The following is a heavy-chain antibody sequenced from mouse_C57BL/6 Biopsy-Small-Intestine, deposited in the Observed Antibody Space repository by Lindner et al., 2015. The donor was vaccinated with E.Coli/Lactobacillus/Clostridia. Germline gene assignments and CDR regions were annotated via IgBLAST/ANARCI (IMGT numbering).Heavy chain of an antibody. Sequence: VQLQESGAELVKPGAAVKISCKVSGYSFTAYNINWVKQSLGESLEWIGNVDPNYGSTSYNQKFKGKATLTSDKSSSTAYMELSSLTSEDSAVYYCARQDSNYVGYWGQGTTLTVSS. V-gene: IGHV1-34*02. D-gene: IGHD2-5*01. CDR3: ARQDSNYVGY. CDR1: GYSFTAYN. CDR2: VDPNYGST. J-gene: IGHJ2*01.